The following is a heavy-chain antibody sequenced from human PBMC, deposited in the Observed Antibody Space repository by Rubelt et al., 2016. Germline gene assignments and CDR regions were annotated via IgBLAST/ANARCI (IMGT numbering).Heavy chain of an antibody. Sequence: EVQLVESGGGLVQPGGSVRLSCSASGFTLSSHTMHWVRQAPGKGLEYVSGISSNGGSTNYADPVKGRFTISRDNSKNTLYLQMSSLRGEDTAVYYCGKPPLRDRESQLLLVPNHWGQGTLVTVSS. J-gene: IGHJ5*02. V-gene: IGHV3-64D*09. CDR2: ISSNGGST. CDR1: GFTLSSHT. CDR3: GKPPLRDRESQLLLVPNH. D-gene: IGHD2-2*01.